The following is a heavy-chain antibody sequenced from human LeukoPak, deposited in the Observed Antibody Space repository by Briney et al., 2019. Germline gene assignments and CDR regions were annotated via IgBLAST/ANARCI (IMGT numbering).Heavy chain of an antibody. J-gene: IGHJ4*02. D-gene: IGHD3-3*01. CDR2: ISWNGDNI. CDR3: AKDHYWSIDY. CDR1: GFTFDDFA. Sequence: GGSLRLSCVASGFTFDDFAMHWVRQAPGKGLEWVSGISWNGDNIDYADSVKGRFTISRDDAKNSLYLQMNSLRAEDTGVYYCAKDHYWSIDYWGRGTLVTVSS. V-gene: IGHV3-9*01.